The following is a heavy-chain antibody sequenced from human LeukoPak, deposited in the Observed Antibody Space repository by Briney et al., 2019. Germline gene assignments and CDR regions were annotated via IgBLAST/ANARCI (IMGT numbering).Heavy chain of an antibody. CDR2: IYYSGST. CDR1: GGSISSYY. CDR3: ARGSEYSSSSGIGY. V-gene: IGHV4-59*01. J-gene: IGHJ4*02. D-gene: IGHD6-6*01. Sequence: SETLSLTCTVSGGSISSYYWSWIRQPPGKGLEWIGYIYYSGSTNYNPSLKSRVTISVDTSKNQFSLKLSSVTAADTAVYYCARGSEYSSSSGIGYWGQGTLDSVSS.